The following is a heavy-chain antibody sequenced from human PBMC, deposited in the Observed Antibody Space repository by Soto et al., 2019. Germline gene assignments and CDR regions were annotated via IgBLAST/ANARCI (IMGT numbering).Heavy chain of an antibody. V-gene: IGHV1-46*03. D-gene: IGHD6-19*01. CDR3: ARGFRSSGWYYFDY. J-gene: IGHJ4*02. CDR2: INPSGGGT. Sequence: ASVKVSCKASGYTFTNYYIHWVRQAPGQGLEWMGIINPSGGGTTYAQRFQGRVTMTRDTSTSTLYMELSNLRSEDTAVYYCARGFRSSGWYYFDYWGQG. CDR1: GYTFTNYY.